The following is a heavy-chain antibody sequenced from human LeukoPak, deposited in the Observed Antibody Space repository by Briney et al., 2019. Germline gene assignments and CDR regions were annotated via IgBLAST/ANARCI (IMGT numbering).Heavy chain of an antibody. D-gene: IGHD3-10*01. Sequence: GGSLRLSCAASGFTFSSYAMSWVRQAPGKGLEWVSAISGSGGSTYYADSVKGRFTISRDNSKNTLYLQMNSLRAEDTAVYYCAKDPSTMVRGVIITSEDYWGQGTLVTVSS. CDR2: ISGSGGST. J-gene: IGHJ4*02. CDR3: AKDPSTMVRGVIITSEDY. V-gene: IGHV3-23*01. CDR1: GFTFSSYA.